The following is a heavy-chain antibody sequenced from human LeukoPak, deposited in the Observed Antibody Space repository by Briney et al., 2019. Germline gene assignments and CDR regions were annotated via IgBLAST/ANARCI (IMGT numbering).Heavy chain of an antibody. V-gene: IGHV3-23*01. Sequence: PGGSLRLSCAASGFTFSSYGMSWVRQAPGKGLEWVSAISGSGGSTYYADSVKGRFTISRDNSKNTLYLQMNSLRAEDTAVYYCAKQLWFGELLPWYYYYYMDVWGKGTTVTISS. CDR3: AKQLWFGELLPWYYYYYMDV. CDR1: GFTFSSYG. J-gene: IGHJ6*03. D-gene: IGHD3-10*01. CDR2: ISGSGGST.